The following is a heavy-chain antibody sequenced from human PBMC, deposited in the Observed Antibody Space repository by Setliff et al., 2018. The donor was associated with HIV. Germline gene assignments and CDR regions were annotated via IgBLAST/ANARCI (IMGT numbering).Heavy chain of an antibody. V-gene: IGHV1-18*04. CDR1: GYTFINFG. Sequence: ASVKVSCKASGYTFINFGITWVRQAPGQGLEWVGYISGYNGNTKYAQNVQGRVTMTTDTSTSTAYMELRSLRYDDTAVYYCARDPRSGYDSDTAMVTVYYYCMDVWGKGTTVTVSS. J-gene: IGHJ6*03. CDR2: ISGYNGNT. CDR3: ARDPRSGYDSDTAMVTVYYYCMDV. D-gene: IGHD5-18*01.